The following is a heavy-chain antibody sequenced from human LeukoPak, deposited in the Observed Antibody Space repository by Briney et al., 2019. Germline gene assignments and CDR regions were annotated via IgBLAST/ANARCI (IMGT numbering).Heavy chain of an antibody. D-gene: IGHD6-19*01. CDR2: ISYDGSNK. J-gene: IGHJ4*02. Sequence: GGSLRLSCAASGFTFSSYGMHWVRQAPGKGLEWVAVISYDGSNKYYADSVKGRFTISRDNSKNTLYLQMNSLRAEDTAVYYCAKGSVAGYLGGYFDYWGQGTLVTVSS. CDR3: AKGSVAGYLGGYFDY. V-gene: IGHV3-30*18. CDR1: GFTFSSYG.